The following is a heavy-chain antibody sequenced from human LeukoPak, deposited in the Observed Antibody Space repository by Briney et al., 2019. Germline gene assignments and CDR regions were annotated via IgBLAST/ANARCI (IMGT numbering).Heavy chain of an antibody. Sequence: GGSLRLSCAVSGFTFSSSYMNWVRQAPGKGLEWVANIKQDGSEKYYVDSVKGRFTISRDNAQNSLYLQMNSLRAEDTAVYYCARDYYGYDYWGQGTLVTVSS. D-gene: IGHD3-10*01. CDR1: GFTFSSSY. V-gene: IGHV3-7*01. CDR3: ARDYYGYDY. CDR2: IKQDGSEK. J-gene: IGHJ4*02.